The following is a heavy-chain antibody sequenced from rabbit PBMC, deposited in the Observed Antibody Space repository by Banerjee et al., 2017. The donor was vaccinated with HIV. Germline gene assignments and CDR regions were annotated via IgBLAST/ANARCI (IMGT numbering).Heavy chain of an antibody. CDR2: IAAGKGNT. V-gene: IGHV1S7*01. D-gene: IGHD2-1*01. Sequence: QLKETGGGLVQPGGSLTLTCTASGFDFSSYYMSWVRQAPGKGLEWIGIIAAGKGNTYYASWVNGRFTISTDNAQNTVDLQMNSLTAADTATYFCARGAGHADYGDASLWGQGTLFTVS. CDR3: ARGAGHADYGDASL. J-gene: IGHJ3*01. CDR1: GFDFSSYY.